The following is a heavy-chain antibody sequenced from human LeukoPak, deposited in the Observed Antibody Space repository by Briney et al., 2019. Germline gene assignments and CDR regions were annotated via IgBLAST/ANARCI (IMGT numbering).Heavy chain of an antibody. Sequence: PSETLSLTCTVSGGSISSSSYYWGWIRQPPGKGLEWIGSIYYSGSTYYNPSLKSRVTISVDTSKNQFSLKLSSVTAADTAVYYCARHVGRSVWFSYMDVWGKGTTVTVSS. CDR1: GGSISSSSYY. D-gene: IGHD3-10*01. V-gene: IGHV4-39*01. CDR2: IYYSGST. CDR3: ARHVGRSVWFSYMDV. J-gene: IGHJ6*03.